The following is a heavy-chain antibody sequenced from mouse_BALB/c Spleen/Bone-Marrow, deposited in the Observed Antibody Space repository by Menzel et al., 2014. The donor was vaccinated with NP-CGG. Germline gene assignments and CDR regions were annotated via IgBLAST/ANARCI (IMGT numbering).Heavy chain of an antibody. J-gene: IGHJ4*01. D-gene: IGHD2-1*01. CDR2: INPSNGRT. V-gene: IGHV1S81*02. Sequence: VKLQESGAELVKPGASVKLSCMASGFTFTSYWIHWVKQRPGQGPGWIGEINPSNGRTNYNEKFKSKATLTEDKSSSTAYMQLSSLTSEDSAVYYCARDGNYRYAMDYWGQGTSVTVSS. CDR1: GFTFTSYW. CDR3: ARDGNYRYAMDY.